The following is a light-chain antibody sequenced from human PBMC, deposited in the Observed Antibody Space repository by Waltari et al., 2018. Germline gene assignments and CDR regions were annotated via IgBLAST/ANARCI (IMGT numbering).Light chain of an antibody. CDR1: QTINKS. Sequence: DIHMTQSPSSLSASVGDRVTITCRASQTINKSLNWYQQKPGKAPKVLISVVSYLHTGVPSRFSGSGSGTDFTLTISSLQPGDFATYYCQQSDSLPLTFGGGTKVEIK. J-gene: IGKJ4*01. CDR2: VVS. CDR3: QQSDSLPLT. V-gene: IGKV1-39*01.